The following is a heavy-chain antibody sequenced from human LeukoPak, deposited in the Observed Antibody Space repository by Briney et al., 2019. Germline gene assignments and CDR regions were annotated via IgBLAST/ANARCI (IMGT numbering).Heavy chain of an antibody. CDR3: ARDRGSYYGGDFAY. D-gene: IGHD1-26*01. V-gene: IGHV3-7*01. J-gene: IGHJ4*02. Sequence: GGSLRLSRAASGFTFSDYWMSWVRQAPGKGLEWVANIKRDGNEEYYVDSVKGRFTISRDNAKNSLYLQMNSLRAEDTAVYFCARDRGSYYGGDFAYWGQGTLVTVSS. CDR1: GFTFSDYW. CDR2: IKRDGNEE.